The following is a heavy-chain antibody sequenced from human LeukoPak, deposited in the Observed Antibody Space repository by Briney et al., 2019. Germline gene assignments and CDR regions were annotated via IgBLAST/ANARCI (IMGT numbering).Heavy chain of an antibody. J-gene: IGHJ4*02. Sequence: PGGSLRLSCAASGFTVSSTYMNWVRQAPGKGLEWVANIRRDGGDIYYVDSVKGRFIISRDNVKNSLSLQMNSLRAEDTALYYCATLLGDATIFDYWGQGTLVTVSS. CDR3: ATLLGDATIFDY. CDR1: GFTVSSTY. V-gene: IGHV3-7*01. CDR2: IRRDGGDI. D-gene: IGHD2-8*01.